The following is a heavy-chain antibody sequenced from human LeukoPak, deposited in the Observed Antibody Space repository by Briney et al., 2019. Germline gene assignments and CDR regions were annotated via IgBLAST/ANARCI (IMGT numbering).Heavy chain of an antibody. CDR1: GGSISSGSYY. CDR2: IYTSGST. V-gene: IGHV4-61*02. D-gene: IGHD3-16*01. J-gene: IGHJ3*02. CDR3: ARFGAAPRARAFDI. Sequence: SETLSLTCTVSGGSISSGSYYWSWIRQPAGKGLEWIGRIYTSGSTNYNPSLKSRVTISVDTSKNQFSLKLSSVTAADTAVSYCARFGAAPRARAFDIWGQGTMVTVSS.